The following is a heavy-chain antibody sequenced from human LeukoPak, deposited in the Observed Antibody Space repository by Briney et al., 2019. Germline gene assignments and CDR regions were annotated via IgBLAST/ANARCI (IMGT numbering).Heavy chain of an antibody. J-gene: IGHJ6*03. D-gene: IGHD5-12*01. V-gene: IGHV3-30*02. Sequence: GGSLRLSCAASGFTFSSYGIHWVRQAPGKGLEWVAFIRYDGSNKYQADSVKGRFTISRDNSKNTVYLQMNSLRAEDTAVYYCARSDIVAYYYYYMDVWGKGTTVTVSS. CDR2: IRYDGSNK. CDR3: ARSDIVAYYYYYMDV. CDR1: GFTFSSYG.